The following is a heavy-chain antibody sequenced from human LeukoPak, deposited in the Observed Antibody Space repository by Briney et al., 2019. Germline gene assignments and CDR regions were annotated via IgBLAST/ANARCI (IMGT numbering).Heavy chain of an antibody. J-gene: IGHJ5*02. Sequence: ETPFLPRTVSGGANNRFYWDWIPEPPRKGPEWIGRIHTSGSTNYKPSLQSRVTIAIDTSKNQFSLKLSSVTAADTAVYYCARVWNRGWLDPWGQGTLVTVSS. CDR3: ARVWNRGWLDP. CDR1: GGANNRFY. CDR2: IHTSGST. V-gene: IGHV4-4*07. D-gene: IGHD7-27*01.